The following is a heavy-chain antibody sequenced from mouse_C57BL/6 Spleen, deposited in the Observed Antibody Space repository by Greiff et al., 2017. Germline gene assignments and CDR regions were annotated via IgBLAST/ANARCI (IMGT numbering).Heavy chain of an antibody. CDR1: GYTFTDYY. D-gene: IGHD3-2*02. J-gene: IGHJ4*01. CDR2: INPNNGGT. CDR3: ARSGGDSSGYDAMDY. Sequence: VQLQQSGPELVKPGASVKISCKASGYTFTDYYMNWVKQSHGKSLEWIGDINPNNGGTSYNQKFKGKATLTVDKSSSTAYMELRSLTSEDSAVYYCARSGGDSSGYDAMDYWGQGTSVTVSS. V-gene: IGHV1-26*01.